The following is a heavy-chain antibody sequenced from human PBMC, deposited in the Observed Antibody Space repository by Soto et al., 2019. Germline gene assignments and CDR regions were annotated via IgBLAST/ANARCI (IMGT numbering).Heavy chain of an antibody. J-gene: IGHJ4*02. CDR3: ARDRVGAIPMDY. V-gene: IGHV1-2*04. Sequence: ASVKVSCKASGYTFTGYYMHWVRQAPGQGLEWMGWINPNSGGTNYAQKFQGWVTMTRDTSTSTAYMELRSLGSDDAAVYYCARDRVGAIPMDYWGQGTLVTVSS. CDR1: GYTFTGYY. CDR2: INPNSGGT. D-gene: IGHD1-26*01.